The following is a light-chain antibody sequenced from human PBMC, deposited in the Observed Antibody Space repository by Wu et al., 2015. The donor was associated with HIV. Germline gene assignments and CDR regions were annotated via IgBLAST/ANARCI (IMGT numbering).Light chain of an antibody. CDR1: QSISGW. CDR2: KAS. Sequence: DIQMTQSPSTLSASVGDRVTITCRASQSISGWLAWYQHKPGKAPKLLVYKASSLETGVPSRFSGSGFGTEFTLTISSLQPDDFATYFCQQYDSYSSTFGQGTKVEI. CDR3: QQYDSYSST. J-gene: IGKJ1*01. V-gene: IGKV1-5*03.